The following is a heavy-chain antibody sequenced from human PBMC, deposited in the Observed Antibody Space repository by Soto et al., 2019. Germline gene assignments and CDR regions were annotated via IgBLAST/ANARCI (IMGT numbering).Heavy chain of an antibody. CDR2: VGGSGDGT. V-gene: IGHV3-23*01. CDR3: AREYTAWPLAYGLDV. D-gene: IGHD2-2*02. Sequence: GGSLRLSCAASGFTFSTYTMTWVRQAPGKGLEWVSSVGGSGDGTYYADSVKGRFTISRDNSKNTLYLQMNSLRAEDTAIYYCAREYTAWPLAYGLDVWGQGTTVTVSS. J-gene: IGHJ6*02. CDR1: GFTFSTYT.